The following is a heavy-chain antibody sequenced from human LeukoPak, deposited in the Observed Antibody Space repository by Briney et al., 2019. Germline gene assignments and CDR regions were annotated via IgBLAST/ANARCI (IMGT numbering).Heavy chain of an antibody. D-gene: IGHD3-3*01. J-gene: IGHJ5*02. Sequence: PSETLSLTCTVSGGSISSYYWSWIRQPPGKGLEWIGYIYYSGSTNYNPSLKSRVAISVDTSKNQFSLKLSSVTAADMAVYYCARGAYDFWSGYQPYNWFDPWGQGTLVTVSS. CDR1: GGSISSYY. CDR3: ARGAYDFWSGYQPYNWFDP. CDR2: IYYSGST. V-gene: IGHV4-59*01.